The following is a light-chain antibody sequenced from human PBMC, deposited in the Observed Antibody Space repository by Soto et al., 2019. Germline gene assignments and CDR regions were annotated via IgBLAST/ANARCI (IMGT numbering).Light chain of an antibody. Sequence: QSVLTQRPSASWSPGQSVTISCTGTSNDVGGYNYVSWYQQHPGKAPKVLIYAVSKRPSGVPDRFSGSKSGNTASLTVSGLQADDEADYYCSSYAGSNNLVFGTGTKVTVL. CDR1: SNDVGGYNY. V-gene: IGLV2-8*01. CDR2: AVS. J-gene: IGLJ1*01. CDR3: SSYAGSNNLV.